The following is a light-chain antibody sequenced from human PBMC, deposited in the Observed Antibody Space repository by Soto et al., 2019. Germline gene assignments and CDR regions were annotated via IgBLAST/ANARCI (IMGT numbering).Light chain of an antibody. V-gene: IGLV2-14*03. J-gene: IGLJ1*01. CDR2: AVS. CDR3: ISYTDRQSYL. CDR1: ISDIGSYNH. Sequence: SALGRPPSVCGSPGQSITISCSGTISDIGSYNHVAWYQQFPGKSPKLMIYAVSDRPPGVSDRFSGYKSGITASLTISGLQTEDEADYYCISYTDRQSYLFGTGTEVT.